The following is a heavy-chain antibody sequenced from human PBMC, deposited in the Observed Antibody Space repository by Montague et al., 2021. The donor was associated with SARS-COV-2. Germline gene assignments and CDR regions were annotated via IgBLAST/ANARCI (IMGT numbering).Heavy chain of an antibody. V-gene: IGHV3-30-3*01. Sequence: SLRLSCAASGLTFRTYAMHWVRQAPGKGLEWVAVISYDGSNKYYADSVKGRFTISRDNSKNTLYLQMNSLRAEDTAVYYCARVLGGYYGMDVWGQGTTVTVSS. CDR3: ARVLGGYYGMDV. D-gene: IGHD2/OR15-2a*01. CDR2: ISYDGSNK. CDR1: GLTFRTYA. J-gene: IGHJ6*02.